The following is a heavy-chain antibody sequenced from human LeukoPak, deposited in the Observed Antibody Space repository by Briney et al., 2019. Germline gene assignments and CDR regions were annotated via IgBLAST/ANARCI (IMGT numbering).Heavy chain of an antibody. D-gene: IGHD6-19*01. J-gene: IGHJ4*02. Sequence: PGGSLRLSCAASGFTFSSYVMHWVRLAPGKGLEWVALMTYDGSSKYCADSVKGRFAISRDNSKNTLYLQMNSLIAEDTAVYYCARERWYNTGWSAGHNFDYWGQGTLVTVSS. CDR3: ARERWYNTGWSAGHNFDY. CDR2: MTYDGSSK. V-gene: IGHV3-30*09. CDR1: GFTFSSYV.